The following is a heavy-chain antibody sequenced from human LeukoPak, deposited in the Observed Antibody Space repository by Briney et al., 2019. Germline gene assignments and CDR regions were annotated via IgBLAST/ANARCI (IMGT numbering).Heavy chain of an antibody. Sequence: GGSLRLSCAAAGFTFSRYWMSWVRQAPGKGLEWVANIKQDGSEKYYVDSVKGRFTISRDNAKNSLYLQMNSLRAEDTAVYYCARDGWSPDYWGQGTLVTVSS. CDR2: IKQDGSEK. CDR1: GFTFSRYW. CDR3: ARDGWSPDY. J-gene: IGHJ4*02. V-gene: IGHV3-7*01.